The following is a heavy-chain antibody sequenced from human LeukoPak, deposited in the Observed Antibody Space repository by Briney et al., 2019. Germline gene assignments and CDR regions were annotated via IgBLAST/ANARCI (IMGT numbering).Heavy chain of an antibody. V-gene: IGHV1-46*01. D-gene: IGHD3-16*02. J-gene: IGHJ4*02. CDR3: AREPPESFRFDY. CDR2: IRPSGGRA. CDR1: GYTFTSYY. Sequence: ASVKVSCKASGYTFTSYYIHWVRQAPGQGLEWIGIIRPSGGRASYPQNFQGRVTMTMDMSASTVHMELSSLTSEDTAMYYCAREPPESFRFDYWGQGAPVTVSS.